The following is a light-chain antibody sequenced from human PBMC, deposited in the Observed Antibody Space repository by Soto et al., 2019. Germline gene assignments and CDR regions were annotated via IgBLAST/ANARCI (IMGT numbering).Light chain of an antibody. CDR2: AAS. Sequence: DIQLTQSPSFLSASVGDRVTITCRASQGISSNLAWYQQKPGKAPKLLIYAASTLQSGVPSRFSGSGSGPEFTLTIRCLKPEDFATYYCQQFNSYPITFGQGTRLEI. CDR1: QGISSN. CDR3: QQFNSYPIT. J-gene: IGKJ5*01. V-gene: IGKV1-9*01.